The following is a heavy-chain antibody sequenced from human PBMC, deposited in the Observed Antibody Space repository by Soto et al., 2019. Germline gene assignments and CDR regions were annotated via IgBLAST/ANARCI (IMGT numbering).Heavy chain of an antibody. V-gene: IGHV4-4*07. J-gene: IGHJ4*02. D-gene: IGHD5-12*01. Sequence: PSETLSLTCTVSGGSINTFYWSWVRQPAGKGLEWIGRIFSSGSTSFNPSLESRVAMSVYTSKNHFSLNLSSVTAADKAVYYCAREGSYSAYNFAHGIQLWSFDFWGQGALVTVSS. CDR2: IFSSGST. CDR3: AREGSYSAYNFAHGIQLWSFDF. CDR1: GGSINTFY.